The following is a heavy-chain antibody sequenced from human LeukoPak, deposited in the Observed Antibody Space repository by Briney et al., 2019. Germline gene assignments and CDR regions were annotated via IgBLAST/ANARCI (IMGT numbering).Heavy chain of an antibody. J-gene: IGHJ4*02. Sequence: GGSLRLPCAASGFTFSSYGMHWFRQAPGKGLEWVAVISYDGSNKYYADSVKGRFTISRDNSKNTLYLQMNSLRAEDTAVYYCAKGDPADYWGQGTLVTVSS. CDR2: ISYDGSNK. V-gene: IGHV3-30*18. CDR1: GFTFSSYG. CDR3: AKGDPADY.